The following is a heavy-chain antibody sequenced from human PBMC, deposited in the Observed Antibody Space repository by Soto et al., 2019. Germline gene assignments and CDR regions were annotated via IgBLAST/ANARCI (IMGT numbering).Heavy chain of an antibody. D-gene: IGHD3-22*01. V-gene: IGHV1-69*01. CDR1: GGTFSSYA. CDR2: IIPIFGTA. CDR3: APHYPDSSGYFDH. Sequence: ASVKVSCKASGGTFSSYAISWVRQAPGQGLEWMGGIIPIFGTANYAQKFQGRVTITADESTSTAYMELSRLRSDDTAVYYCAPHYPDSSGYFDHWGQGTLVTVSS. J-gene: IGHJ4*02.